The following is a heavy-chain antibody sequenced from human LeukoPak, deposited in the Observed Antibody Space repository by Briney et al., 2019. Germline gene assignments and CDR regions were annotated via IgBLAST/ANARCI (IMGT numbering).Heavy chain of an antibody. J-gene: IGHJ4*02. Sequence: ASVKLSCKVSGYTLTELSMHWVRQAPGKGLEWMGGFDPEDGETIYAQKFQGRVTMTEDTSTDTAYMELSSLRSEDTAVYYCATFPAQYSSSWYYFDYWGQGTLATVSS. CDR2: FDPEDGET. CDR1: GYTLTELS. V-gene: IGHV1-24*01. CDR3: ATFPAQYSSSWYYFDY. D-gene: IGHD6-13*01.